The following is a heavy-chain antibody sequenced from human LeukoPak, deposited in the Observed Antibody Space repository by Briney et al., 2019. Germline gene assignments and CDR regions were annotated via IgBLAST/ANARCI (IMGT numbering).Heavy chain of an antibody. CDR2: INHSGST. J-gene: IGHJ4*02. Sequence: SETLSLTCTVSGGSISSYYWSWIRQPPGKGLEWIGEINHSGSTNYNPSLKSRVTISVDTSKNQFSLKLSSVTAADTAVYYCARGDGIAAAGGHFDYWGQGTLVTVSS. D-gene: IGHD6-13*01. CDR3: ARGDGIAAAGGHFDY. CDR1: GGSISSYY. V-gene: IGHV4-34*01.